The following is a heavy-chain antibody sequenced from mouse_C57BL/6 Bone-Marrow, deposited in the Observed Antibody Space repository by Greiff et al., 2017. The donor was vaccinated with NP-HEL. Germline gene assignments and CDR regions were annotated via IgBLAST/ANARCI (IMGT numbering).Heavy chain of an antibody. Sequence: QVQLQQSGAELVRPGASVTLSCKASGYTFTDYEMHWVKQTPVHGLEWIGAIDPETGGTAYNQKFKGKAILTADKSSSTAYMELRSLTSEDSAVYYCTREGDSSGGAWFAYWGQGTLVTVSA. D-gene: IGHD2-12*01. V-gene: IGHV1-15*01. CDR3: TREGDSSGGAWFAY. CDR1: GYTFTDYE. J-gene: IGHJ3*01. CDR2: IDPETGGT.